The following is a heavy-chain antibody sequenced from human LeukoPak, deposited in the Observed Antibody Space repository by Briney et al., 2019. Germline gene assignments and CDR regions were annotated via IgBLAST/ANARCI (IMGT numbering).Heavy chain of an antibody. J-gene: IGHJ4*02. Sequence: EASVKVSCKASGYAFNLYYVHWVRQAPGQGLEWMGWINPNSGGTNYAQNFQGRVTMTRDTSISTAYMEVSSLRPNDTAVYYCARSGIRGTNRGYNYWDYWGQGSLVTVSS. CDR1: GYAFNLYY. CDR3: ARSGIRGTNRGYNYWDY. D-gene: IGHD5-18*01. CDR2: INPNSGGT. V-gene: IGHV1-2*02.